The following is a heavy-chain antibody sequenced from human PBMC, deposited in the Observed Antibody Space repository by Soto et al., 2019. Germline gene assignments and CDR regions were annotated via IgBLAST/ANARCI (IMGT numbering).Heavy chain of an antibody. D-gene: IGHD3-22*01. CDR1: GYTFTSYY. Sequence: ALVKVSCKASGYTFTSYYMHWVRQAPGQGLGRMGINNPSGGSTSYAPRFQRRVTMTRDPSTSTVNMELSSQTSEDTAVYYCARDHPGRYYYDSSGYYPPDYWGQGALVTVSS. CDR3: ARDHPGRYYYDSSGYYPPDY. V-gene: IGHV1-46*01. J-gene: IGHJ4*02. CDR2: NNPSGGST.